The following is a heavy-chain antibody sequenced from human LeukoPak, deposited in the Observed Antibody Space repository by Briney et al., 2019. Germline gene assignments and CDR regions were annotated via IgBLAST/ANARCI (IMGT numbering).Heavy chain of an antibody. CDR3: ARKFYGYYDYFDY. CDR1: GGSISSYY. Sequence: SETLSLTCTVSGGSISSYYWSWIRQPPGKGLEWIGHIYYSGSTNYNPSLKSRVTISVDTSKNQFSLKLSSVTAADTAVYYCARKFYGYYDYFDYWGQGTLVTVSS. V-gene: IGHV4-59*01. CDR2: IYYSGST. J-gene: IGHJ4*02. D-gene: IGHD5-18*01.